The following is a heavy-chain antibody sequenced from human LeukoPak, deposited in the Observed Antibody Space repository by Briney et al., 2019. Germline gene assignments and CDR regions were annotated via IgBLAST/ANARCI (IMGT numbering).Heavy chain of an antibody. Sequence: SQTLSLTCAISGDSVSSNSVAWNWIRQSPSRGLERLGSTYYRSKWYNDYALSVKSRITINPDTSKNQFSLQLNSVTPKDTAVYYCARDRGSLRYYFDYWGQGTLVTVSS. CDR2: TYYRSKWYN. CDR1: GDSVSSNSVA. J-gene: IGHJ4*02. D-gene: IGHD1-26*01. CDR3: ARDRGSLRYYFDY. V-gene: IGHV6-1*01.